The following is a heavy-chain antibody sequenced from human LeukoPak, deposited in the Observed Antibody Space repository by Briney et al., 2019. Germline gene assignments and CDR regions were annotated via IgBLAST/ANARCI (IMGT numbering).Heavy chain of an antibody. V-gene: IGHV3-30*04. J-gene: IGHJ3*02. CDR2: ISYDGSNK. CDR3: ARGDIVVVVAATLGDAFDI. Sequence: PGRSLRLSCAASGFTFSSYAMHWVRQAPGKGLEWVAVISYDGSNKYYADSVKGRFTISRDNSKKTLYLQMNSLRAEDTAVYYCARGDIVVVVAATLGDAFDIWGQGTMVTVSS. CDR1: GFTFSSYA. D-gene: IGHD2-15*01.